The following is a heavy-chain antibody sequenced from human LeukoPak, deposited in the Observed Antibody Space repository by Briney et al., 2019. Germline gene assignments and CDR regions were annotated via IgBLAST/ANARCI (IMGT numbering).Heavy chain of an antibody. D-gene: IGHD6-13*01. Sequence: GGSLRLSCAASGFTFSSYAMSWVRQAPGKGLEWVSAISGSGGSTYYADSVKGRFTISRDNSKNTLYLQMNSLRAEDTAVYYCAKLGPYSSSWFAYFQHWGQGTLVTVSS. CDR3: AKLGPYSSSWFAYFQH. CDR1: GFTFSSYA. CDR2: ISGSGGST. V-gene: IGHV3-23*01. J-gene: IGHJ1*01.